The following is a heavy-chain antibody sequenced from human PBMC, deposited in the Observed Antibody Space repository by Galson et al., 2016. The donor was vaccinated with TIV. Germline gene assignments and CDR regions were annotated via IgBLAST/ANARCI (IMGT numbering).Heavy chain of an antibody. CDR2: INGGNGNT. CDR3: ARPPYCGGDCYKYDS. CDR1: GYIFTNYP. Sequence: SMKVSCKASGYIFTNYPMHWVRQAPGQSLEWMGWINGGNGNTKYSQRFQGRVTITSDTSASTAYMDLSSLRSEDSAVYYCARPPYCGGDCYKYDSWGQGTLVTVSS. V-gene: IGHV1-3*01. J-gene: IGHJ4*02. D-gene: IGHD2-21*01.